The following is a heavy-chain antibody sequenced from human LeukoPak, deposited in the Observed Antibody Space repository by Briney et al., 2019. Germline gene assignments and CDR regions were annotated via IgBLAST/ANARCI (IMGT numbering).Heavy chain of an antibody. J-gene: IGHJ4*02. V-gene: IGHV1-24*01. Sequence: ASVKVSCKVPGYTLTELSMHWVRQAPGKGLEWMGGFDPEDGETIYAQKFQGRVTMTEDTSTDTAYMELSSLRSEDTAVYYCAMHYDSSGYYAYWGQGTLVTVSS. CDR3: AMHYDSSGYYAY. CDR2: FDPEDGET. D-gene: IGHD3-22*01. CDR1: GYTLTELS.